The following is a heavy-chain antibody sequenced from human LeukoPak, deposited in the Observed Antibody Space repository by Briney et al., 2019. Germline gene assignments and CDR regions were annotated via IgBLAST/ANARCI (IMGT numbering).Heavy chain of an antibody. CDR3: ARDSSGWRY. D-gene: IGHD6-19*01. J-gene: IGHJ4*02. CDR1: GYTFTSYY. CDR2: INPSGGST. Sequence: ASVKLSCKPSGYTFTSYYMHWVRQAPGHGREWMGIINPSGGSTSYAQKFQGRVTMTRDTSTSTVYMELSSLRSEGTAVYYCARDSSGWRYWGQGTLVTVSS. V-gene: IGHV1-46*01.